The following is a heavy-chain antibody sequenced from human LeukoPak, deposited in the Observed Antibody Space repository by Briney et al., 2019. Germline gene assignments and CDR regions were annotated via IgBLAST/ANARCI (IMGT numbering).Heavy chain of an antibody. D-gene: IGHD3-9*01. CDR3: ARLAPLYYDISTGYYRLLLPGRYDY. Sequence: PSETLSLTCTVSGGSISSSSYYWGWISQPPGKGMEWVGRIYYSGSTYYNPSLKSRVTKSVQTSKNQFSLKLSSVTAADTAVYYCARLAPLYYDISTGYYRLLLPGRYDYWGQGTLVTVSS. CDR1: GGSISSSSYY. CDR2: IYYSGST. J-gene: IGHJ4*02. V-gene: IGHV4-39*01.